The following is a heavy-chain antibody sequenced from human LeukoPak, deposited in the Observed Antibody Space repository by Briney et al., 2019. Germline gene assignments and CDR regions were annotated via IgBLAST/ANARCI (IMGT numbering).Heavy chain of an antibody. J-gene: IGHJ4*02. Sequence: GSLRPSCAVYGFTPTDHFMDWVRHAPGSGLGWVGRTRSSVSSYATDYAASERGRFTTSRDDSKNPLYLQMNSRRTEETAVYYCLRDGLVGGRQLFDYWGQGTLVTVSS. CDR1: GFTPTDHF. V-gene: IGHV3-72*01. D-gene: IGHD5-18*01. CDR3: LRDGLVGGRQLFDY. CDR2: TRSSVSSYAT.